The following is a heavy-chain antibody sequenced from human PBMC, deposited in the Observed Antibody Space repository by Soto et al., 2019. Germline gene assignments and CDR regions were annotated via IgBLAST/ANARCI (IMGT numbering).Heavy chain of an antibody. CDR2: IKQDGREE. Sequence: EVQLVESGGGLVQPGGSLRLSCVDSGFTFSSYWMSWVRQAPVKGLEWVGNIKQDGREENYVDSLKGRFTISRDNAKNSMYLQMNSHRVEDTAVYYCARRAETGRGGAVWGQWTTVVVSS. CDR1: GFTFSSYW. J-gene: IGHJ6*02. V-gene: IGHV3-7*01. CDR3: ARRAETGRGGAV. D-gene: IGHD3-10*01.